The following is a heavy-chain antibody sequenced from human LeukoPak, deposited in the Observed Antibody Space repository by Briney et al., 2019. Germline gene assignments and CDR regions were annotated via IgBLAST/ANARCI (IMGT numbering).Heavy chain of an antibody. CDR3: ARFWAVAGGRFDY. D-gene: IGHD6-19*01. J-gene: IGHJ4*02. V-gene: IGHV3-30-3*01. CDR1: GFTFSSYA. CDR2: ISYDGSNK. Sequence: GGSLRLSCAASGFTFSSYAMHWVRQAPGKGLEWVAVISYDGSNKYYADSVKGRFTISRDNSKNTLYLQMNSLRAEDTAVYYCARFWAVAGGRFDYWGQGTLVTVSS.